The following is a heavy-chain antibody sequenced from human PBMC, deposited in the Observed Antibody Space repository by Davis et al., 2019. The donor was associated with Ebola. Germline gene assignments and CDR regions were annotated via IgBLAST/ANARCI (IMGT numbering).Heavy chain of an antibody. V-gene: IGHV1-3*01. CDR1: GYTFTSYG. CDR3: AGGRSRSEEPDFDY. CDR2: INAGNGHT. Sequence: ASVKVSCKASGYTFTSYGISWVRQAPGQRLEWMGWINAGNGHTKYSQKFQGRVTISRDASASTAYMELSSPGYEDTAVYYCAGGRSRSEEPDFDYWGQGTLVAVSS. J-gene: IGHJ4*02. D-gene: IGHD1-14*01.